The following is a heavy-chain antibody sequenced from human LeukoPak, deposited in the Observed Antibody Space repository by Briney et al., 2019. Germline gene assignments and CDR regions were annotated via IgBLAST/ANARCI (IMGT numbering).Heavy chain of an antibody. J-gene: IGHJ4*02. CDR2: IIPIFGTA. V-gene: IGHV1-69*05. CDR1: GGTFSSYA. D-gene: IGHD4/OR15-4a*01. CDR3: ASSPTEQRAFAMV. Sequence: SVKVSCKASGGTFSSYAISWVRQAPGQGLEWMGGIIPIFGTANYAQKFQGRVTITTDESTSTAYMELSSLRSEDTAVYYCASSPTEQRAFAMVWGQGTLVTVSS.